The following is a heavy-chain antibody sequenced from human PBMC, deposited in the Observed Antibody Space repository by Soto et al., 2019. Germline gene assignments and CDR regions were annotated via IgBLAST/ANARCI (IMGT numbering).Heavy chain of an antibody. J-gene: IGHJ4*02. CDR2: SRGSGGST. CDR1: GFYFNNHA. V-gene: IGHV3-23*01. Sequence: GGSLRLSCAACGFYFNNHALQLVRQAPGEGLEWGSASRGSGGSTYYADSVKGRFTISRDNSKNTLYLQMNSLRAEDTAVYYCAKASVKITMVRGVIRYFDYWGQGTLVTSPQ. D-gene: IGHD3-10*01. CDR3: AKASVKITMVRGVIRYFDY.